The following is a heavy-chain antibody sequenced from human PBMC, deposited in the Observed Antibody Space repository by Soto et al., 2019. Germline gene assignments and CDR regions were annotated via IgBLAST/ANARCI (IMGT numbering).Heavy chain of an antibody. V-gene: IGHV1-8*01. D-gene: IGHD1-1*01. Sequence: ASVKVSCKASGYTFTTYDINWVRHATGQGLEWMGWMNTNRDNTGYAQKFQGRVTMTRDTSMSTAYMELSSLRSEDTAVYYCVRRTCADWYFDLWGRGPLVTVSS. CDR1: GYTFTTYD. CDR2: MNTNRDNT. CDR3: VRRTCADWYFDL. J-gene: IGHJ2*01.